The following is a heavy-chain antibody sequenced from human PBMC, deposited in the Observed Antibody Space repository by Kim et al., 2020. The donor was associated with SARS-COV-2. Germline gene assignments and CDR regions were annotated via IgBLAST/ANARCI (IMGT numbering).Heavy chain of an antibody. Sequence: GGSLRLSCAASGFTFSNDWMSWVRQAPGKGLEWVGSIKSKTDGGTIEYSAPVKGRFTIARDDSINTLYLQMNSLKTEDTALYYCTTERVYYDSSGYLFDYWGQGTLVTVSS. CDR2: IKSKTDGGTI. CDR3: TTERVYYDSSGYLFDY. J-gene: IGHJ4*02. CDR1: GFTFSNDW. D-gene: IGHD3-22*01. V-gene: IGHV3-15*01.